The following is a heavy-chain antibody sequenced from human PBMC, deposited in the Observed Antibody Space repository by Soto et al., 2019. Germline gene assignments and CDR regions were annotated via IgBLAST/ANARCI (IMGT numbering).Heavy chain of an antibody. J-gene: IGHJ5*01. D-gene: IGHD2-15*01. V-gene: IGHV4-30-4*01. CDR1: GDSISTVDYF. CDR3: ARGRYCLTGRCFPNWFDS. Sequence: SETLSLTCSVSGDSISTVDYFWAWIRQPPGQALEYIGYIYKSATTYYNPSFESRVAISLDTSKSQFSLNVTSVTAADTAVYFCARGRYCLTGRCFPNWFDSWGQGTLVTVYS. CDR2: IYKSATT.